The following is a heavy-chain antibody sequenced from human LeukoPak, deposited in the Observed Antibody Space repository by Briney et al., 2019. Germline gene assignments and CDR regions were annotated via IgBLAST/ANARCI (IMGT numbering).Heavy chain of an antibody. Sequence: GGSLRLSCAASGFTFSSYAMSWVRQAPGKGLEWVSAISGSGGSTYYADSVKGRFTISRDNSKNSLYLQMNSLRTEDTALYYCAKSYDSSGQGADYWGQGTLVTVSS. V-gene: IGHV3-23*01. CDR3: AKSYDSSGQGADY. CDR1: GFTFSSYA. J-gene: IGHJ4*02. D-gene: IGHD3-22*01. CDR2: ISGSGGST.